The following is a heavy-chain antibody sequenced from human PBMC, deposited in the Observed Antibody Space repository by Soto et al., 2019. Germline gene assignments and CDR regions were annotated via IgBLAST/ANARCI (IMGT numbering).Heavy chain of an antibody. CDR1: GFTFSSYA. CDR3: AKVQGYFYGSGSYGD. V-gene: IGHV3-23*01. J-gene: IGHJ4*02. CDR2: ISGSGGST. Sequence: EVQLLESGGGLVQPGGSLRLSCAASGFTFSSYAMSWVRQAPGKGLEWVSAISGSGGSTYYADSVKGRFTISRDNSKNTLNLQMNSLRAEDTAVYCCAKVQGYFYGSGSYGDWGQGTLVTVSS. D-gene: IGHD3-10*01.